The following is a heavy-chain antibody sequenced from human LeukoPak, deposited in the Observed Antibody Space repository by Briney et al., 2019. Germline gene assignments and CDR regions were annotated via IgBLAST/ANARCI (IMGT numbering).Heavy chain of an antibody. D-gene: IGHD5-24*01. CDR1: GFTFSGSA. CDR3: TSRGMATIDDY. Sequence: QPGGSLRLSCAASGFTFSGSAMHWVRQASGKGLEWVGRIRSKANSYATAYAASVKGRFTISRDDSKNTAYLQMNSLKTEDTAVYYCTSRGMATIDDYWGQGTLVTVSS. V-gene: IGHV3-73*01. J-gene: IGHJ4*02. CDR2: IRSKANSYAT.